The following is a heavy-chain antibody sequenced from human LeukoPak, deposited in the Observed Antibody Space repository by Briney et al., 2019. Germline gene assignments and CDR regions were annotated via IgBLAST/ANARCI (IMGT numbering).Heavy chain of an antibody. D-gene: IGHD3-22*01. CDR2: ISWNSGSI. V-gene: IGHV3-9*01. CDR1: GFTFDDYA. Sequence: PGGSLRLSCAASGFTFDDYAMHWVRQAPGKGPEWVSGISWNSGSIGYADSVKGRFTISRDNAKNSLYLQMNSLRAEDTALYYCAKDKDYDSSGYYFDYWGQGTLVTVSS. J-gene: IGHJ4*02. CDR3: AKDKDYDSSGYYFDY.